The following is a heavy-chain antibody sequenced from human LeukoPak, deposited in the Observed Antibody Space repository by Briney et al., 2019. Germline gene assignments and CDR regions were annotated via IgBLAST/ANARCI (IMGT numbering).Heavy chain of an antibody. D-gene: IGHD3-22*01. J-gene: IGHJ4*02. V-gene: IGHV4-34*01. CDR2: INHSGST. CDR3: AREGTYYYDSSGYSPLDF. CDR1: GGPFSGYY. Sequence: PSETLSLTCAVYGGPFSGYYWSWIRQPPGKGLEWIGEINHSGSTNYNLSLKSRVTISVDTSKNQFSLKLSSVTAADTAVYYCAREGTYYYDSSGYSPLDFWGQGTLVTVSS.